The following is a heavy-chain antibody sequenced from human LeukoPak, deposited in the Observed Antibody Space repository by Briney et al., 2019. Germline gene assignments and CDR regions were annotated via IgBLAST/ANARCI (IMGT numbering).Heavy chain of an antibody. V-gene: IGHV4-61*02. Sequence: SQTLSLTCTVPGDSINSGNYYWSWIRQPAGTGLEWIGRIYTSGSTNYNPSLKSRVSISIDTSKTQFSLKLSSVTAADTAVYYCARARITMIVGAFDIWGQGTRVTVSS. J-gene: IGHJ3*02. CDR1: GDSINSGNYY. CDR3: ARARITMIVGAFDI. D-gene: IGHD3-22*01. CDR2: IYTSGST.